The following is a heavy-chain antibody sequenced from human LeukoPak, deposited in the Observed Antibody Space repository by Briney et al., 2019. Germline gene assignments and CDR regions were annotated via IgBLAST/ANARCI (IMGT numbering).Heavy chain of an antibody. CDR3: XXNDDSGWHDAFDI. CDR1: GFTFSSYW. V-gene: IGHV3-7*01. J-gene: IGHJ3*02. CDR2: IKQDGSEK. D-gene: IGHD6-19*01. Sequence: GGSLRLSCAASGFTFSSYWMSWVRQAPGKGLEWVANIKQDGSEKYYVDSVKGRFTISRDNAKNSLYLQMNSLRAEDTAVYYXXXNDDSGWHDAFDIWGQGTMVTVSS.